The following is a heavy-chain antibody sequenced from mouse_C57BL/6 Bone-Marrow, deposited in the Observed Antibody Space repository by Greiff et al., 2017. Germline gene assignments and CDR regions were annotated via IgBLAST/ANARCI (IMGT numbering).Heavy chain of an antibody. V-gene: IGHV5-4*01. D-gene: IGHD1-1*01. CDR2: ISDGGSYT. CDR1: GFTFSSYA. CDR3: ARDQTTVVPYYYAMDY. Sequence: EVKVVESGGGLVKPGGSLKLSCAASGFTFSSYAMSWVRQTPEKRLEWVATISDGGSYTYYPDNVKGRFTISRDNAKNNLYLQMSHLKSEDTAMYYCARDQTTVVPYYYAMDYWGQGTSVTVSS. J-gene: IGHJ4*01.